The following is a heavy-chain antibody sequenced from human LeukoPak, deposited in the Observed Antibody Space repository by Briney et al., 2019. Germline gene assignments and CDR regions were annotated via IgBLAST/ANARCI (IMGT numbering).Heavy chain of an antibody. CDR2: IIPIFGTA. Sequence: SVKVSCKASGGTFSSYAISWVRRAPGQGVEWMGGIIPIFGTANYAQKFQGRVTITADESTSTAYMELSSLRSEDTAVYYCARDEGYCSSTSCYLFDYWGQGTLVTVSS. J-gene: IGHJ4*02. CDR1: GGTFSSYA. V-gene: IGHV1-69*13. D-gene: IGHD2-2*01. CDR3: ARDEGYCSSTSCYLFDY.